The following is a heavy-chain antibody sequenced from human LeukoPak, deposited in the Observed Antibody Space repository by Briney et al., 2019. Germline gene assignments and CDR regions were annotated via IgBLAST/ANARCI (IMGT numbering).Heavy chain of an antibody. Sequence: QPGGSLRLSCIASGLSFSSHSMTWVRQAPGKGLDWVSTISPRSDFTFYADSVKGRFTVSRDNSRNTLYLHMSTLRAEDTAVYYCSAQPESLAGAMYSWGQGALVTVSS. CDR1: GLSFSSHS. CDR3: SAQPESLAGAMYS. V-gene: IGHV3-23*01. J-gene: IGHJ4*02. D-gene: IGHD6-19*01. CDR2: ISPRSDFT.